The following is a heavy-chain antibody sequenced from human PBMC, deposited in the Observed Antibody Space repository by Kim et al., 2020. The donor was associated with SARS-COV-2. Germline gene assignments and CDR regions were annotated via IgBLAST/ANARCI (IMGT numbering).Heavy chain of an antibody. Sequence: GGSLRLSCAASGFTFSSYGMHWVRQAPGKGLEWVAVISYDGSNKYYADSVKGRFTISRDNSKNTLYLQMNSLRAEDTAVYYCARDYYDSSGYYSGGVRFRLDYWGQGTLVTVSS. CDR2: ISYDGSNK. CDR1: GFTFSSYG. CDR3: ARDYYDSSGYYSGGVRFRLDY. V-gene: IGHV3-33*05. D-gene: IGHD3-22*01. J-gene: IGHJ4*02.